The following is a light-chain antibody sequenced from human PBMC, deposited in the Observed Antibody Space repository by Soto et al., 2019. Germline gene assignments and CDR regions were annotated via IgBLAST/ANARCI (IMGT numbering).Light chain of an antibody. CDR1: SGSIASNY. Sequence: NFLLTQPHSVSESPGKTVTISCTRSSGSIASNYVQWYQQRPGSAPTTVIYEDNQRPSGVPDRFSGSIDSSSNSASLTISGLKTEDEADYFWQSYDSSSVVFGGGTKVTV. J-gene: IGLJ2*01. V-gene: IGLV6-57*03. CDR3: QSYDSSSVV. CDR2: EDN.